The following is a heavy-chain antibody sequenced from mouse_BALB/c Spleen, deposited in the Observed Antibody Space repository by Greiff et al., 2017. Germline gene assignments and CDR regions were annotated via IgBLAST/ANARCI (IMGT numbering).Heavy chain of an antibody. CDR2: IWSDGST. V-gene: IGHV2-6-2*01. D-gene: IGHD2-2*01. J-gene: IGHJ4*01. CDR3: ARQEIYYGYDDYAMDY. CDR1: GFSLTSYG. Sequence: VKLQESGPDLVAPSQSLSITCTVSGFSLTSYGVHWVRQPPGKGLEWLVVIWSDGSTTYNSALKSRLSISKDNSKSQVFLKMNSLQTDDTAMYYCARQEIYYGYDDYAMDYWGQGTSVTVSS.